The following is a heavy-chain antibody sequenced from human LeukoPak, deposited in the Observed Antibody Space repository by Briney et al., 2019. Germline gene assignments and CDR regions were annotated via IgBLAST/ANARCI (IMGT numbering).Heavy chain of an antibody. D-gene: IGHD3-22*01. Sequence: GESLKISCEGSGYSFTSYWIGWVRQMPGKGLEWMGIIYPGDSDTRYSPSFQGQVTISADKSISTAYLQWSSLKASDTAMYYCARGGEDYDSSGYADYWGQGTLVTVSS. CDR2: IYPGDSDT. V-gene: IGHV5-51*01. CDR3: ARGGEDYDSSGYADY. J-gene: IGHJ4*02. CDR1: GYSFTSYW.